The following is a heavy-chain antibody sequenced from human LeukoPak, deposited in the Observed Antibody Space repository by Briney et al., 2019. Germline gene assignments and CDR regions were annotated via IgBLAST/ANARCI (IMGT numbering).Heavy chain of an antibody. CDR2: IKSDGST. V-gene: IGHV3-74*01. CDR3: ARAPSEIGGYYPEYFRH. J-gene: IGHJ1*01. D-gene: IGHD3-22*01. CDR1: GFTFSDYY. Sequence: PGGSLRLSCAASGFTFSDYYMSWVRQAPGKGLVWVSRIKSDGSTNYADSVKGRFTISRDNAKNTLSLQMNSLRAEDTGVYYCARAPSEIGGYYPEYFRHWGQGTLVTVSS.